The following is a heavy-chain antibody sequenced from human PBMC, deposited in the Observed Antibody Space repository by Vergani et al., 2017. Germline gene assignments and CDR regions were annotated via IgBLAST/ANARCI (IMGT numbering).Heavy chain of an antibody. J-gene: IGHJ2*01. Sequence: EVQLVESGGGLVQPRGSLRLSCAASGFTFSSYDLHWVRQSTRKGLECVSAIGTAGDTYYPGSVKGRFTISRENAKNCLYLHINILRAGDTAVYYCARAVGIAAAAWYLELWGRGSLVSAS. CDR2: IGTAGDT. V-gene: IGHV3-13*01. D-gene: IGHD6-13*01. CDR1: GFTFSSYD. CDR3: ARAVGIAAAAWYLEL.